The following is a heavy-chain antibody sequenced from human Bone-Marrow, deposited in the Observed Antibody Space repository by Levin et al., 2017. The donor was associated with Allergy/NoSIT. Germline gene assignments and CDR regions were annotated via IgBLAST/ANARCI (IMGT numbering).Heavy chain of an antibody. CDR3: ANNWWSSSSEYFQH. Sequence: PGGSLRLSCATSGFTFSTFAMSWVRQAPGKGLEWVSTVSGSGGNTYYADSVKGRFTISRDNSKNTLFLQMNSLGPEDTAVYYCANNWWSSSSEYFQHWGQGTLVTVSS. CDR1: GFTFSTFA. J-gene: IGHJ1*01. V-gene: IGHV3-23*01. CDR2: VSGSGGNT. D-gene: IGHD6-6*01.